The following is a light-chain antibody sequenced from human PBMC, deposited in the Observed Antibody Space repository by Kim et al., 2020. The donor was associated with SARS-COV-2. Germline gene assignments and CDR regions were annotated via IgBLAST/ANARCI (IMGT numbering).Light chain of an antibody. CDR2: DND. V-gene: IGLV1-51*01. J-gene: IGLJ2*01. CDR1: NSNLGKTY. CDR3: ATWDNSLNGLV. Sequence: GQKVTISCPGSNSNLGKTYVSWYQQLPGTAPKLLIYDNDKRHSGIPDRFSGSKSGTSATLDITGLQTGDEADYYCATWDNSLNGLVFGGGTKLTVL.